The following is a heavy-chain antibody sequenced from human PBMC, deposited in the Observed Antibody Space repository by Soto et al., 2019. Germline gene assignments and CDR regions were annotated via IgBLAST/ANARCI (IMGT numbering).Heavy chain of an antibody. CDR3: AKSRHDFWSGPST. CDR1: GFTFSSYA. Sequence: LLESGGGLVQPGGSLRLSCAASGFTFSSYAMSWVRQAPGKGLEWVSGISATGGSTYHADSVKGRFTISRDNSKNTLYLQMSSLGAEDTAVYVCAKSRHDFWSGPSTWGQGTLVTVSS. D-gene: IGHD3-3*01. V-gene: IGHV3-23*01. J-gene: IGHJ5*02. CDR2: ISATGGST.